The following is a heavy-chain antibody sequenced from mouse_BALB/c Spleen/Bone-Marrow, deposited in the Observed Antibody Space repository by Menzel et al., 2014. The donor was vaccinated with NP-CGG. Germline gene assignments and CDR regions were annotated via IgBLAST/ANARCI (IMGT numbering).Heavy chain of an antibody. CDR2: ILGDGST. Sequence: VQRVESGPGLVAPSQSLSITCTVSGFSLTGYGVSWVRQPPGKGLEWLGMILGDGSTDYNSALKSRLSITKDNSKSQVCLKMSSLQTDDTARYYCARDSFLITRALDYWGQGTSVTVSS. J-gene: IGHJ4*01. CDR3: ARDSFLITRALDY. CDR1: GFSLTGYG. V-gene: IGHV2-6-7*01. D-gene: IGHD2-4*01.